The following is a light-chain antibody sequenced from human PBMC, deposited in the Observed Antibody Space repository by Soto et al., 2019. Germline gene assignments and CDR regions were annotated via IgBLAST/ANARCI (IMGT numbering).Light chain of an antibody. V-gene: IGKV1-27*01. J-gene: IGKJ1*01. Sequence: DIQMTQSPPSLSASVGDRVTITCRASQGIEGFLDWYQQKPGTAPKLLVYGTSTLQVGVPSRFSGSGWGTDFTLTISSVQPEDVATYYCQKYNKAPWKFGQGTKV. CDR2: GTS. CDR1: QGIEGF. CDR3: QKYNKAPWK.